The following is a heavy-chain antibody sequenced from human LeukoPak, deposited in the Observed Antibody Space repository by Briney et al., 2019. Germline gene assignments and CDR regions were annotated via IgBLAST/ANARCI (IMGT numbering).Heavy chain of an antibody. J-gene: IGHJ5*02. CDR3: ARAEGGSLNWFDP. D-gene: IGHD1-26*01. Sequence: ASVKVSCKASGCTFTGYYMHWVRQAPGQGLEWMGWINPNSGGTNYAQKFQGRVTMTRDTSISTAYMELSRLRSDDTAVYYCARAEGGSLNWFDPWGQGTLVTVSS. V-gene: IGHV1-2*02. CDR2: INPNSGGT. CDR1: GCTFTGYY.